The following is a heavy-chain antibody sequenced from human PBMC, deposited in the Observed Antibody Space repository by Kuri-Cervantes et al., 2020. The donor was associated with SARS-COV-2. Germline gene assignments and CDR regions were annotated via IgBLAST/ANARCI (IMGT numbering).Heavy chain of an antibody. CDR2: INHSGST. Sequence: GSLRLSCAVYGGSFSGYYWSWIRQPPGKGLEWIGEINHSGSTNYNPSLKSRVTISVDTSKNQFSLKLSSVTAADTAVYYCARSRPIPGGYRFDYWGLGTLVTVSS. CDR1: GGSFSGYY. D-gene: IGHD6-25*01. CDR3: ARSRPIPGGYRFDY. J-gene: IGHJ4*02. V-gene: IGHV4-34*01.